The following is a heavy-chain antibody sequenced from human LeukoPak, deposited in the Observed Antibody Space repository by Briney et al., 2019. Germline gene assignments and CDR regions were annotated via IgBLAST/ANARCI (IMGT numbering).Heavy chain of an antibody. J-gene: IGHJ3*02. CDR1: GFTVSGNY. CDR3: ASGGTYGPPLHDAFDI. V-gene: IGHV3-66*02. D-gene: IGHD3-16*01. CDR2: IYSGGST. Sequence: VGSLRLSRAASGFTVSGNYMSLVRPPPGKGLEWVSVIYSGGSTYYADSVKGRFTISTDNSKNTLYLQMNSLRAEDTAVYYCASGGTYGPPLHDAFDIWAQGTMVTVSS.